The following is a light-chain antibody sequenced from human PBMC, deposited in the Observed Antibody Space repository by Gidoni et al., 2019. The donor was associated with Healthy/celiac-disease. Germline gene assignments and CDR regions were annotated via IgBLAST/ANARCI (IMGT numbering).Light chain of an antibody. CDR1: SSNIGAGYA. V-gene: IGLV1-40*01. CDR3: QSYDSSLSGHVV. Sequence: QSVLTQPPSVSGAPGQRVPISCTGSSSNIGAGYAVHWYQQLPGTAPKLLIYGNSNRPSGVPDRFSGSKSGTSASLAITGLQAEDEADYYCQSYDSSLSGHVVFGGGTKLTV. J-gene: IGLJ2*01. CDR2: GNS.